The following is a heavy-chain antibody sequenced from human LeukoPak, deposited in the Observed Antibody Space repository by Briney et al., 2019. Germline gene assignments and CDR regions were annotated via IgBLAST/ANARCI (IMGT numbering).Heavy chain of an antibody. CDR1: GFTFSTYW. Sequence: GGSLRLSCAASGFTFSTYWMHWVRQAPGKGLLWVSRINTDGSITNYADSVKGRFTISRDNAKNTLYLQMNSLRSEDTAVYYCARVPPSVGEATSEYFQDWGQGALVTVSS. J-gene: IGHJ1*01. CDR2: INTDGSIT. D-gene: IGHD1-26*01. V-gene: IGHV3-74*01. CDR3: ARVPPSVGEATSEYFQD.